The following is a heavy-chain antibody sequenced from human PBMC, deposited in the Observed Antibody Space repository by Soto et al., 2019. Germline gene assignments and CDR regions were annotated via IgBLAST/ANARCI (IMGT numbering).Heavy chain of an antibody. J-gene: IGHJ4*02. Sequence: PSETLSLTCTVSGGSVSSGSYYWSWIRQPPGKGLEWIGYIHYSGSTNYNPSLKSRVTISVDTSKNQFSLKLSSVTAADTAVYYCAREGGDDYVWGSYRYLDYWGQGTLVTAPQ. CDR2: IHYSGST. CDR1: GGSVSSGSYY. D-gene: IGHD3-16*02. CDR3: AREGGDDYVWGSYRYLDY. V-gene: IGHV4-61*01.